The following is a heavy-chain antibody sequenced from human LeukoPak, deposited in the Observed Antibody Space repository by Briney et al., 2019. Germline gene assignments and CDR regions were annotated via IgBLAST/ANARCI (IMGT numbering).Heavy chain of an antibody. CDR3: ARSMVRDARFYYYYYMDV. CDR2: INSNSGGT. CDR1: GYTFTGYY. V-gene: IGHV1-2*02. J-gene: IGHJ6*03. D-gene: IGHD3-10*01. Sequence: ASVKVSCKASGYTFTGYYMHWVRQAPGQGLEWMGWINSNSGGTNYAQKFQGRVTMTRDTSISTAYMELSRLRSDDTAVYYCARSMVRDARFYYYYYMDVWGKGTTVTISS.